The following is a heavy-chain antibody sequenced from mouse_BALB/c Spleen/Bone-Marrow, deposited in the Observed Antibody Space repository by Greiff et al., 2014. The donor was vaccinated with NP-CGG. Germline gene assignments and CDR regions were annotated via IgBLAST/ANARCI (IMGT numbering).Heavy chain of an antibody. V-gene: IGHV1-82*01. CDR1: GYAFSSSW. J-gene: IGHJ4*01. Sequence: VQLQQSGPELVKPGASVKISCTGSGYAFSSSWMNWVKQRPGQGLEWIGRIYPGDGDTNSNGRFKGKATLTADRSSNTAYMQLSSLTSVDSAVYFCARSAYYGSSYGAMDYWGQGTPVTVSS. CDR3: ARSAYYGSSYGAMDY. D-gene: IGHD1-1*01. CDR2: IYPGDGDT.